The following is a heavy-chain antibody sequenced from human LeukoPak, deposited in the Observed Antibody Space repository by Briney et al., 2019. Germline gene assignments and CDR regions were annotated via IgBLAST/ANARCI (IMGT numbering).Heavy chain of an antibody. CDR1: GGSISSYY. V-gene: IGHV4-59*08. Sequence: SETLSLTCTVSGGSISSYYWSWIRQPPGKGLEWIGYIYYSGSTIYNPPLKSRVTISVDTSKNQFSLKLSSVTAADTAVYYCARHGRIAAAGGYNWFDPWGQGTLVTVSS. CDR3: ARHGRIAAAGGYNWFDP. J-gene: IGHJ5*02. D-gene: IGHD6-13*01. CDR2: IYYSGST.